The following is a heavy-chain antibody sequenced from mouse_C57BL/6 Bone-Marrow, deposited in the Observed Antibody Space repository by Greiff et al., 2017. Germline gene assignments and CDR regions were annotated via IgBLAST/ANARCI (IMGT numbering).Heavy chain of an antibody. CDR2: IWTGGGT. CDR3: ARNSPAYLLLGFFDY. D-gene: IGHD1-1*01. J-gene: IGHJ2*01. Sequence: QVQLQQSGPGLVAPSQSLSITCTVSGFSLTSYAISWVRQPPGKGLEWLGVIWTGGGTNYNSALKSRLSISKDNSKSQVFLKMNSLQTDDTARYYCARNSPAYLLLGFFDYWGQGPTLTVSS. V-gene: IGHV2-9-1*01. CDR1: GFSLTSYA.